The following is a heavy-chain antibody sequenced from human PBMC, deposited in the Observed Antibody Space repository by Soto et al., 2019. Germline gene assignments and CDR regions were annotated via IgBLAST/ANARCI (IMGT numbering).Heavy chain of an antibody. CDR1: GYTFTTYD. J-gene: IGHJ6*03. CDR3: ARGFLARDHYYYMDV. Sequence: QVPLVQSGAEVKKPGASVKVSCEASGYTFTTYDINWVRQATGQGLEWMGWMNSKSGNTGYPQKFQGRLTMTRDPSISTAYMELSSLTSDDAAIYFCARGFLARDHYYYMDVWGKGTTVTVSS. V-gene: IGHV1-8*01. CDR2: MNSKSGNT.